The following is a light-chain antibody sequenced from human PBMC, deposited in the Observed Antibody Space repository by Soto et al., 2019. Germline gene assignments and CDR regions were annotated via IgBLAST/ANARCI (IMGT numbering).Light chain of an antibody. CDR2: GAS. Sequence: IVMTQSPATLSVSPGERAILSCRASQSVSSNLAWYQQKPGQAPRLLIYGASTRATGIPARFSGSGSGTEFTLTISSLQSEDFAVYYCQQYNDWPPKQYTFGQGTKLEIK. CDR3: QQYNDWPPKQYT. V-gene: IGKV3-15*01. J-gene: IGKJ2*01. CDR1: QSVSSN.